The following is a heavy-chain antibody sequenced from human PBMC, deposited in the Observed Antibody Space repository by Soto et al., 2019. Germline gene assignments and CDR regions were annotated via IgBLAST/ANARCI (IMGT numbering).Heavy chain of an antibody. Sequence: GGSLRLSCAASGFTFSSYGMHWVRQAPGKGLEWVAVISYDGSNKYYADSVKGRFTISRDNSKNTLYLQMNSLRAEDTAVYYCAKGGYGSSWSPAWVGYWGQGTLVTVSS. D-gene: IGHD6-13*01. CDR1: GFTFSSYG. CDR2: ISYDGSNK. V-gene: IGHV3-30*18. J-gene: IGHJ4*02. CDR3: AKGGYGSSWSPAWVGY.